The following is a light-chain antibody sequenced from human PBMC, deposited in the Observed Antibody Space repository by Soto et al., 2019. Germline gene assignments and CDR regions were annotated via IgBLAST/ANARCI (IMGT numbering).Light chain of an antibody. Sequence: QSVLTQPASVSGSPGQSITISCTGTSSDVGGYNYVSWYQQHPDKAPKLMIYEVSNRPSGVSNRFSGSKSGNTASLTISGLQAEDEADYYCSSYTSSSTAVFGGGTQLTVL. CDR2: EVS. V-gene: IGLV2-14*01. J-gene: IGLJ7*01. CDR3: SSYTSSSTAV. CDR1: SSDVGGYNY.